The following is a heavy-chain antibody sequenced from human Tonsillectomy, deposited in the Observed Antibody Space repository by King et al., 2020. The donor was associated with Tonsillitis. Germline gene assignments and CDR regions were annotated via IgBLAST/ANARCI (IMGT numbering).Heavy chain of an antibody. J-gene: IGHJ6*03. D-gene: IGHD3-10*01. Sequence: VQLVESGGGLVQPGGSLRLSCAGYGFTFSSFAMTWVRQAPGKGLEWVSAISGSGGSTYYADSVKGRFTISRDNSKNRLYLQMNSLRAEDTAVYYCAKDPSGDPDAFYYYMDVWGKGTTVTVSS. CDR2: ISGSGGST. CDR1: GFTFSSFA. V-gene: IGHV3-23*04. CDR3: AKDPSGDPDAFYYYMDV.